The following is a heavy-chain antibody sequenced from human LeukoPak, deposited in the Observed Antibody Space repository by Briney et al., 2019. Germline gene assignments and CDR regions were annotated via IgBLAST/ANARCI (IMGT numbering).Heavy chain of an antibody. CDR3: ASLRTSYGLTGQYYFDY. Sequence: SVKVSCEASGGTFSSYAISWVRQAPGQGLEWMGGIIPIFGTANYAQKFQGRVTITTDESTSTAYMELSSLRSEDTAVYYCASLRTSYGLTGQYYFDYWGQGTLVTVSS. V-gene: IGHV1-69*05. J-gene: IGHJ4*02. D-gene: IGHD5-18*01. CDR2: IIPIFGTA. CDR1: GGTFSSYA.